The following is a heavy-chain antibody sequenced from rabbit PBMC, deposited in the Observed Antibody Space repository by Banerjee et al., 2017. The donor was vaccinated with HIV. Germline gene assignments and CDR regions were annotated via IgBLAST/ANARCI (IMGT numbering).Heavy chain of an antibody. Sequence: VESGGGLVKPGASLTLTCTASEFSFSGSYDMCWVRQAPGKGLEWIGCIYSFTGRPVYAAWAKDRFTISKASWTTVTLQMISLTDADTARYFCARDLAGAVGWNFDLWGQGTLVTVS. J-gene: IGHJ4*01. CDR1: EFSFSGSYD. D-gene: IGHD4-1*01. V-gene: IGHV1S40*01. CDR3: ARDLAGAVGWNFDL. CDR2: IYSFTGRP.